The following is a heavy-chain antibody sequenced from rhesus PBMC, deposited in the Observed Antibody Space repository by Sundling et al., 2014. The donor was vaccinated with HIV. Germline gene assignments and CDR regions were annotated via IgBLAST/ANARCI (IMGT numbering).Heavy chain of an antibody. V-gene: IGHV3-100*01. J-gene: IGHJ4*01. D-gene: IGHD6-31*01. CDR3: TRGYSSGWSYFDY. Sequence: EVQLVESGGGLVKPGGSLRLSCVASGFTFSSYVMHWVRQAPGQGLEWVSFISESGGTTFYADSVKGRFTISRDNAKNSLFLQMNSLRAEDTAVYYCTRGYSSGWSYFDYWGQGVLVTVSS. CDR1: GFTFSSYV. CDR2: ISESGGTT.